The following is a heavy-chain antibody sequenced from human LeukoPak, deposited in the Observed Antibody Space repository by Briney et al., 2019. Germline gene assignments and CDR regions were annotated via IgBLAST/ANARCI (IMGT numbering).Heavy chain of an antibody. V-gene: IGHV4-59*01. CDR3: ARGDGYNSEMDY. CDR2: IYYSGST. Sequence: SETLSLTCTVSGGSITSYYWNWIRRPPGKGLEWIGNIYYSGSTNYHPSLKSRVTISVDTSKNQFSLKLSSVTTADTAVYYCARGDGYNSEMDYWGQGTLVTVPS. D-gene: IGHD5-24*01. J-gene: IGHJ4*02. CDR1: GGSITSYY.